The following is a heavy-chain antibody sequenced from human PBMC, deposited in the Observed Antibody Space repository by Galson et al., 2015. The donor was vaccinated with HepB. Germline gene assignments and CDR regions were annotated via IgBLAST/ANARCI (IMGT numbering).Heavy chain of an antibody. CDR2: ISSSSSYI. D-gene: IGHD3-3*01. CDR1: GFTFSSYS. Sequence: SLRLSCAASGFTFSSYSMNWVRQAPGKGLEWVSSISSSSSYIYYADSVQGRFTISRDNAKNSLYLQMNSLRAEDTAVYYCARDMLFWSGYCDYWGQGTLVTVSS. CDR3: ARDMLFWSGYCDY. J-gene: IGHJ4*02. V-gene: IGHV3-21*01.